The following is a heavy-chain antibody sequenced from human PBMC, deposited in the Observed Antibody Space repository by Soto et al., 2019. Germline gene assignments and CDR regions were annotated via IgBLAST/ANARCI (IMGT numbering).Heavy chain of an antibody. CDR2: IYYSGST. CDR3: ARATHCSGGSCYSGGPTYFDY. CDR1: GGSISSSSYY. D-gene: IGHD2-15*01. Sequence: SETLSLTCTVSGGSISSSSYYWGWIRQPPGKGLEWIGSIYYSGSTNYNPSLKSRVTISVDTSKNQFSLKLSSVTAADTAVYYCARATHCSGGSCYSGGPTYFDYWGQGTLVTVSS. V-gene: IGHV4-39*07. J-gene: IGHJ4*02.